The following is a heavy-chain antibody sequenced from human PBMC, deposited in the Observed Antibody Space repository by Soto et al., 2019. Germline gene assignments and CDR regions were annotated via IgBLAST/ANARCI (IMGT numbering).Heavy chain of an antibody. CDR2: LGAADDP. D-gene: IGHD2-15*01. V-gene: IGHV3-13*05. Sequence: GGSLRLSCAASGFALSAYDMHWVRQAEGKGLEWVSALGAADDPYYLVSVKGRFTISRENAKNSLYLQMNNLRAGDTAVYYCARAYSGRLPRRADYYYAMDVWGQGTTVTVSS. J-gene: IGHJ6*02. CDR3: ARAYSGRLPRRADYYYAMDV. CDR1: GFALSAYD.